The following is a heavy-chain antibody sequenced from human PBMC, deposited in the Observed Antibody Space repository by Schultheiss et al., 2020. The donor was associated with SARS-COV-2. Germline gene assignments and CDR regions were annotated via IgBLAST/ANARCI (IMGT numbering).Heavy chain of an antibody. CDR1: GYTFTSYD. Sequence: ASVKVSCKASGYTFTSYDINWVRQATGQGLEWMGWMNPNSGNTGYAQKLQGRVTMTTDTSTSTAYMELRSLRSDDTAVYYCAREEAYDSSGYKRYWGQGTLVTVSS. J-gene: IGHJ4*02. CDR2: MNPNSGNT. V-gene: IGHV1-8*01. D-gene: IGHD3-22*01. CDR3: AREEAYDSSGYKRY.